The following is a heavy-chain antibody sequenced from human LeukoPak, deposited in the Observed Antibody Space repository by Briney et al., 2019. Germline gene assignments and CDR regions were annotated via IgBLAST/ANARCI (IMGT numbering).Heavy chain of an antibody. CDR3: ARDGDGPRGKDYYYYCMDV. CDR1: GFTFSDYY. V-gene: IGHV3-11*05. CDR2: ISSSSSYT. Sequence: GGSLRLSCAASGFTFSDYYMSWIRQAPGKGLEWVSYISSSSSYTNYADSVKGRFAISRDNAKNSLYLQMNSLRAEDTAVYYCARDGDGPRGKDYYYYCMDVWGQGTTVADSS. D-gene: IGHD5-24*01. J-gene: IGHJ6*02.